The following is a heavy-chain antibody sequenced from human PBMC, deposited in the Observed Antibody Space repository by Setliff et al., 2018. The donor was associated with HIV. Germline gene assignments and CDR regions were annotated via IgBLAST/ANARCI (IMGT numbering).Heavy chain of an antibody. CDR3: ARGWYSSSEHDVFDI. CDR1: GGSVSSSSYY. D-gene: IGHD6-6*01. CDR2: IYHSGTS. V-gene: IGHV4-39*01. Sequence: SETLSLTCTVSGGSVSSSSYYWGWIRQPPGKGLEWIGSIYHSGTSYYNPSLKSRVTISEDTSKNQFSLKLSSVTAADPAVYYCARGWYSSSEHDVFDIWGQGTMVTVSS. J-gene: IGHJ3*02.